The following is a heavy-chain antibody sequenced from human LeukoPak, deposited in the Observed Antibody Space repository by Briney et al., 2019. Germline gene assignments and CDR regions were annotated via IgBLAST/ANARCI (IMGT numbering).Heavy chain of an antibody. CDR1: GYTFTSYG. D-gene: IGHD3-9*01. Sequence: ASVKVSCKASGYTFTSYGISWVRQAPGQGLEWMGWISAYNGNTNYAQKLQGRVTMTTDTSTSTACMELRSLRSDDTAVYYCARSGGRRITISLDIWGQGTMVTVSS. V-gene: IGHV1-18*01. J-gene: IGHJ3*02. CDR2: ISAYNGNT. CDR3: ARSGGRRITISLDI.